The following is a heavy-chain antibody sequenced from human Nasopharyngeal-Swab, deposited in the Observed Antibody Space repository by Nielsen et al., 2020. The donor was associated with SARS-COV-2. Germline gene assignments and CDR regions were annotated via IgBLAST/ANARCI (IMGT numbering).Heavy chain of an antibody. CDR3: ARVAVAAAGDYYYYGMDV. CDR2: IIPIFGTA. J-gene: IGHJ6*02. V-gene: IGHV1-69*13. CDR1: GGTFSSYA. D-gene: IGHD6-13*01. Sequence: SVKVSCKASGGTFSSYAISWVRQAPGQGLEWMGGIIPIFGTANYAQKFQGRVTITADESTSTAYMELSSLRSEDTAVYYCARVAVAAAGDYYYYGMDVWGQGTTVTVSS.